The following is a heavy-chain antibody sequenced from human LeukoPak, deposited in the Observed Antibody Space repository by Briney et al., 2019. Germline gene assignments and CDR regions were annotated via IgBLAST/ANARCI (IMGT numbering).Heavy chain of an antibody. Sequence: GSSVKVSCKASGGTFSSYAISWVRQAPGQGLEWMGGIIPIFGTANYAQKFQGRVTITADKSISTAYLQWSSLKASDTAMYYCARHVGNFDYFDYWGQGTLVTVSS. V-gene: IGHV1-69*06. J-gene: IGHJ4*02. CDR3: ARHVGNFDYFDY. CDR2: IIPIFGTA. CDR1: GGTFSSYA. D-gene: IGHD1-7*01.